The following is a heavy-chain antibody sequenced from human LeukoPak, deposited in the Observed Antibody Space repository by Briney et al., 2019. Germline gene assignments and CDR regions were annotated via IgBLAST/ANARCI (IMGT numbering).Heavy chain of an antibody. CDR2: IYYSGST. V-gene: IGHV4-59*01. J-gene: IGHJ3*02. Sequence: SETLSLTCTVSGGSISSYYWSWIRQPPGKGLEWIGYIYYSGSTNYNPSLKSRVTISVDTSKNQFSLKLSSVTAADTAVYYCARERPAAGIPRNDAFDIWGQGTMVTVSS. D-gene: IGHD6-13*01. CDR3: ARERPAAGIPRNDAFDI. CDR1: GGSISSYY.